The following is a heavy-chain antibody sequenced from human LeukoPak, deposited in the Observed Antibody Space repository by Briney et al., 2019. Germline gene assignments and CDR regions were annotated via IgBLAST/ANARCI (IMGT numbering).Heavy chain of an antibody. V-gene: IGHV4-34*01. D-gene: IGHD6-19*01. CDR2: INHSGST. CDR3: ARSNTPGIAVAGTGFDY. Sequence: SETLSLTCAVYGGSFSGYYWSWIRQPPGKGLEWIGEINHSGSTNYHPSLKSRVTISVDTSKNQFSLKLSSVTAADTAVYYCARSNTPGIAVAGTGFDYWGQGTLVTVSS. J-gene: IGHJ4*02. CDR1: GGSFSGYY.